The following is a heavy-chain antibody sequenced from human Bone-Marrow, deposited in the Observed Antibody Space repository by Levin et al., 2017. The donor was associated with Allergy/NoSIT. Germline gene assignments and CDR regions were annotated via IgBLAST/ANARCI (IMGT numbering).Heavy chain of an antibody. V-gene: IGHV3-48*01. CDR3: VRGLPDY. Sequence: GGSLRLSCATSGFTFSSYSMHWVRQAPGKGLEWVSYINSSSGTIYYADSVKGRFTISRDNAKKSLYLQMSSLRVEDTAVYYCVRGLPDYWGQGTLVTVSS. CDR2: INSSSGTI. CDR1: GFTFSSYS. J-gene: IGHJ4*02.